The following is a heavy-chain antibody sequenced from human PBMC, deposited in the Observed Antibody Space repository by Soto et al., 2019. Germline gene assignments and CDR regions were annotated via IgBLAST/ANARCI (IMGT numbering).Heavy chain of an antibody. CDR2: IYPGDSDT. CDR3: ANTAAAAGHAPYYDAY. Sequence: LGESLKVSCKGSGYSFTSYWIGWGRQMPGKGLEWMGIIYPGDSDTRYSPSFQGQVTISADKSISTAYLQWSSLKASDTAMYYCANTAAAAGHAPYYDAYWGQGTLVSVSS. D-gene: IGHD6-13*01. J-gene: IGHJ4*02. CDR1: GYSFTSYW. V-gene: IGHV5-51*01.